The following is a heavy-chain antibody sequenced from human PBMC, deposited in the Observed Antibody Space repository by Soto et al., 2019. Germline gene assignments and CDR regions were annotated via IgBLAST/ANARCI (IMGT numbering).Heavy chain of an antibody. J-gene: IGHJ4*02. CDR1: GFTFNTHW. Sequence: EVQLVESGGGLILPGGSLRLSCAASGFTFNTHWMHWVRQAPGKGLVWVSRINSDGSITDYADSVKGRFSISRDNPRNTLYLQMNNLSPEDTAVYYGARAMTSVGAAAKGDFWGQGTLVTVSS. V-gene: IGHV3-74*01. CDR3: ARAMTSVGAAAKGDF. D-gene: IGHD1-26*01. CDR2: INSDGSIT.